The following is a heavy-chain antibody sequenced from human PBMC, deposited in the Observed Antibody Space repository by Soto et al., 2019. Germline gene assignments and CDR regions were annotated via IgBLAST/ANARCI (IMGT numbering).Heavy chain of an antibody. CDR3: AKDYSGGYSYPNDY. CDR2: IWSDGSNK. Sequence: GGSLRLSCAASGFTFSNYAIHWVRQAPGKGLEWVSVIWSDGSNKYYTDSVKGRFTISRDNSKNTVHLQMNSLRAEDTAVYYCAKDYSGGYSYPNDYWGRATLVTVS. D-gene: IGHD5-18*01. J-gene: IGHJ4*02. V-gene: IGHV3-33*06. CDR1: GFTFSNYA.